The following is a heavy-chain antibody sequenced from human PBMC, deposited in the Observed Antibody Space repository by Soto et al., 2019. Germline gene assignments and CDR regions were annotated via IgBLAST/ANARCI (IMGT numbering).Heavy chain of an antibody. J-gene: IGHJ5*02. V-gene: IGHV5-51*01. D-gene: IGHD3-16*02. CDR1: GYSFTSYW. CDR3: ARTGLGELSPPNWFDP. Sequence: GESLKISCKGSGYSFTSYWIGWVRQMPGKGLEWMGIIYPGDSDTRYSPSFQGQVTISADKSISTAYLQWSSLKASDTAMYYCARTGLGELSPPNWFDPWGQGTLVTVSS. CDR2: IYPGDSDT.